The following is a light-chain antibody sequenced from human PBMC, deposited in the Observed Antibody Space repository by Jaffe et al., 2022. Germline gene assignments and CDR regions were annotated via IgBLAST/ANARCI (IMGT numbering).Light chain of an antibody. CDR3: QQRSNWQGT. J-gene: IGKJ5*01. CDR2: DAS. Sequence: EIVLTQSPATLSLSPGERATLSCRASQSVSSYLAWYQQKPGQAPRLLIYDASNRATGIPARFSGSGSGTDFTLTISSLEPEDFAVYYCQQRSNWQGTFGQGTRLEIK. CDR1: QSVSSY. V-gene: IGKV3-11*01.